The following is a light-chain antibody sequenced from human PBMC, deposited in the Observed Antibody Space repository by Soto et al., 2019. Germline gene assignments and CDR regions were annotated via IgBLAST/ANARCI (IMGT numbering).Light chain of an antibody. J-gene: IGKJ1*01. CDR3: QQYNSYWT. CDR1: QSISSW. V-gene: IGKV1-5*03. CDR2: KAS. Sequence: DIQMTQSPSTLSASVGDRVTITCRASQSISSWLAWYQQKPGKAPKLLIYKASNLESGVPSRFSGSGSGTEFTITISSLQPDDCATYYYQQYNSYWTFGQGTKVEIK.